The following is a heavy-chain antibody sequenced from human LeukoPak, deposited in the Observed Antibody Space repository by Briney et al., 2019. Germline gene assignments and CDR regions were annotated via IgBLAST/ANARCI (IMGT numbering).Heavy chain of an antibody. CDR1: GFTFSSYG. Sequence: GRSLRLSCAASGFTFSSYGMHWVRQAPGKGLEWVAVISYDGSNKYYADSVKGRFTISRDNSKNTLYLQMSSLRAEDTAVYYCAKDVRFLESSRTPNWFDPWGQGNLVTVSS. CDR3: AKDVRFLESSRTPNWFDP. J-gene: IGHJ5*02. CDR2: ISYDGSNK. D-gene: IGHD3-3*01. V-gene: IGHV3-30*18.